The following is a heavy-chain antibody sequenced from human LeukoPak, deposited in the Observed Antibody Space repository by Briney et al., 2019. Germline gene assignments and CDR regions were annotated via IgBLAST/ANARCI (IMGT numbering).Heavy chain of an antibody. CDR3: ARGPHYYGSGSYRLDY. V-gene: IGHV4-34*01. Sequence: KPSETLSLTCAVYGGSFSGYYWSWIRRPPGKGLEWVGEINHSGSTNYNPSLKSRVTISVDTSKNQFSLKLSSVTAADTAVYYCARGPHYYGSGSYRLDYWGQGTLVTVSS. J-gene: IGHJ4*02. CDR1: GGSFSGYY. D-gene: IGHD3-10*01. CDR2: INHSGST.